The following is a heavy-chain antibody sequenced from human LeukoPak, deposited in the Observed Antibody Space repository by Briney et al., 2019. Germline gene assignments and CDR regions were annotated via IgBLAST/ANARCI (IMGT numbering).Heavy chain of an antibody. Sequence: GGSLRLSCAASGFTSDDYAMHWVRQAPGKGLEWVSGISWNSGSIGYADSVKGRFTISRDNAKNSLYLQMNSLRAEDTALYYCAKGGIAVAGPPGYWGQGTLVTVSS. V-gene: IGHV3-9*02. J-gene: IGHJ4*02. CDR3: AKGGIAVAGPPGY. D-gene: IGHD6-19*01. CDR2: ISWNSGSI. CDR1: GFTSDDYA.